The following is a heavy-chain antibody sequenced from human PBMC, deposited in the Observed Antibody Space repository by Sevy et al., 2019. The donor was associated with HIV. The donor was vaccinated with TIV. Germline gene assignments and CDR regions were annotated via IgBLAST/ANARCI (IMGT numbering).Heavy chain of an antibody. Sequence: SETLSLTCSVSSGSLGNYYWYWIRQTPGKGLEWLGLIYYSGNTNYNPSLKSRVTMSIDTSRNQFSLRLDSLTAADTAVYYCARRAFLGDYFESWGQGILVTVSS. D-gene: IGHD3-16*01. CDR2: IYYSGNT. CDR1: SGSLGNYY. J-gene: IGHJ4*03. CDR3: ARRAFLGDYFES. V-gene: IGHV4-59*08.